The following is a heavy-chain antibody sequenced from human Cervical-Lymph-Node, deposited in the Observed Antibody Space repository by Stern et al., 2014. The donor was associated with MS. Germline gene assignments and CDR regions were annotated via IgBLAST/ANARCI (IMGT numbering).Heavy chain of an antibody. V-gene: IGHV5-51*01. CDR1: GFKFSIYW. CDR3: ARQTTAWASDV. Sequence: EVQLVESGAELIRPGASLKISCKGSGFKFSIYWIAWVRQMPGKGLEWMGLIHPGASETRYSPDFQGQVTLSADKSTSTAYLQWSSLNASDTAMYFCARQTTAWASDVWGQGTLVTVSS. J-gene: IGHJ4*02. D-gene: IGHD1-14*01. CDR2: IHPGASET.